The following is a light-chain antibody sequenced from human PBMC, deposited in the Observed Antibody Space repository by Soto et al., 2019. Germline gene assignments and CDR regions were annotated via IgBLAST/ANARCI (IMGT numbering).Light chain of an antibody. V-gene: IGKV3-15*01. CDR1: QSVSSY. J-gene: IGKJ1*01. CDR3: QQYYNWPRT. Sequence: EIVMTQSPATLSVSPGERATLSCRASQSVSSYLAWYQQKPGQAPSLLISGASSRTTGIPARFSGSGSGTEFTFPISILQSEDFAVYYCQQYYNWPRTFGQGTKVEI. CDR2: GAS.